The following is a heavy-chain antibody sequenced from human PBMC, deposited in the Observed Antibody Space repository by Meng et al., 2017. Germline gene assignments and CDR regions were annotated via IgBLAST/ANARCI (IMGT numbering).Heavy chain of an antibody. Sequence: ASVKVSCKASGGIFSSYAINWVRQATGQGLEWMGWMNPNSGNTGYAQKFQGRVTITRNTSISTAYMELSSLRSEDTAVYYCARGGPGIVGARWSYFDYWGHGTQVTVSS. CDR1: GGIFSSYA. CDR3: ARGGPGIVGARWSYFDY. CDR2: MNPNSGNT. J-gene: IGHJ4*01. D-gene: IGHD1-26*01. V-gene: IGHV1-8*03.